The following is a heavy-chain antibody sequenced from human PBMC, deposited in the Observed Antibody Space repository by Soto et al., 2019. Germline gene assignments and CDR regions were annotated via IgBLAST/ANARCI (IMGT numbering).Heavy chain of an antibody. J-gene: IGHJ6*03. V-gene: IGHV1-18*01. CDR2: ISAYNGNT. CDR3: ARGVALRGGYYYYYMDV. CDR1: GYTFTSYG. D-gene: IGHD4-17*01. Sequence: ASVKVSCKASGYTFTSYGISWVRQAPGQGLEWMGWISAYNGNTNYAQKLQGRVTMTTDTSTSTAYMELRSLRSDDTAVYYCARGVALRGGYYYYYMDVWGKGTTVTVSS.